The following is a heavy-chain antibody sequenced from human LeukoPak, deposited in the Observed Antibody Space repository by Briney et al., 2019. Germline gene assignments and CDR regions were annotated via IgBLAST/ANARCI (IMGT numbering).Heavy chain of an antibody. CDR1: GFTVSSNY. CDR3: ARQTTGITIFGVVIRYYYYMDV. J-gene: IGHJ6*03. Sequence: GGSLRLSCAASGFTVSSNYMSWVRQAPGKGREGVSVIYSGGSTYYADSVKGRFTISRDNSKNTLYLQMNSLRAEDTAVYYCARQTTGITIFGVVIRYYYYMDVWGKGTTVTVSS. CDR2: IYSGGST. D-gene: IGHD3-3*01. V-gene: IGHV3-66*02.